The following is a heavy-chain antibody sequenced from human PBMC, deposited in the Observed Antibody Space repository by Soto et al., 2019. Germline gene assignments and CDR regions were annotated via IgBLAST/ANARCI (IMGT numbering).Heavy chain of an antibody. J-gene: IGHJ6*02. CDR3: ARVGFNWNDDYYGMDV. CDR2: INHSGST. V-gene: IGHV4-34*01. D-gene: IGHD1-20*01. CDR1: AGPFSGYY. Sequence: SETLSLTCAVYAGPFSGYYWSWIRQPPGKGLEWIGEINHSGSTNYNPSLKSRVTISVDTSKNQFSLKLSSVTAADTAVYYCARVGFNWNDDYYGMDVWVQGTTVT.